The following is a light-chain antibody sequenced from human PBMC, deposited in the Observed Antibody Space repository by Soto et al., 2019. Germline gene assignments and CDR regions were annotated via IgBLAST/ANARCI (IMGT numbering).Light chain of an antibody. J-gene: IGKJ1*01. CDR3: QQYNSWGT. CDR2: KAS. Sequence: DIQMTQSPSTLSASVGDRVTITCRASRSISSWLAWYQQKPGKAPKLLIYKASSLESGVPSRFSGSGSGTEFTLTISSLQPDDFATYYCQQYNSWGTFXQGTKVDIK. CDR1: RSISSW. V-gene: IGKV1-5*03.